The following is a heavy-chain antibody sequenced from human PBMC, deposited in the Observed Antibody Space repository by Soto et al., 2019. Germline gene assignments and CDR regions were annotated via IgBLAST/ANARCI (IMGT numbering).Heavy chain of an antibody. CDR2: IYPGDSDT. D-gene: IGHD4-17*01. CDR3: ARSMTTLDMDV. Sequence: YWSWIRQHPGKGLEWMGIIYPGDSDTRYSPSFQGQVTISADKSISTAYLQWSSLKASDTAMYYCARSMTTLDMDVWGKGTTVTVSS. J-gene: IGHJ6*03. CDR1: YW. V-gene: IGHV5-51*01.